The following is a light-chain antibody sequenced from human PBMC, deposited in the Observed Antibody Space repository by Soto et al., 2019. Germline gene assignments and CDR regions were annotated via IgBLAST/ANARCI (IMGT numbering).Light chain of an antibody. CDR3: QQSYRLPLT. J-gene: IGKJ4*01. CDR2: SAS. CDR1: QRISAF. Sequence: DIQMTQSPSSVSAFVGESVTITCHASQRISAFLNWYHQKPGKAPKLLIYSASYLQSGVPSNFSGGGSGTDFTLSIVTLQPEDSGTYFCQQSYRLPLTFGGGTKVDIK. V-gene: IGKV1-39*01.